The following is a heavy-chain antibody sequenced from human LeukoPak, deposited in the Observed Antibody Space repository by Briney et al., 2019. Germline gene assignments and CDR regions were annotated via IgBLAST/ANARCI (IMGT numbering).Heavy chain of an antibody. CDR1: GGSFSGYY. Sequence: PSETLSLTCAVYGGSFSGYYWSWIRQSPGKGLEWIGEINDSGSTDYNPSLTSRVTISEDTSKTQFSLKLSSVTAADTAVYYCARVQSGYCTGGSCYGYYYGMDVWGKGTTVTVSS. CDR3: ARVQSGYCTGGSCYGYYYGMDV. D-gene: IGHD2-15*01. V-gene: IGHV4-34*01. CDR2: INDSGST. J-gene: IGHJ6*04.